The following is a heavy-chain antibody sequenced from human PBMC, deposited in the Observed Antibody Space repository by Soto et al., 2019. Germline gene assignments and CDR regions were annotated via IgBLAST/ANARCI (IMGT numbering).Heavy chain of an antibody. CDR1: GYPVTAYY. V-gene: IGHV1-2*02. CDR2: VNPATGAA. D-gene: IGHD3-3*01. Sequence: QLHLVQSGAVVKKPGASVTVSCSASGYPVTAYYMHWVRQAPGRGLEWMGWVNPATGAAKYTQTFQGRGTLTRDPSTSTLFLELNGLTSEETAVFYCARGGGVGVAGSAAFDMWGQGTLVTVSS. J-gene: IGHJ3*02. CDR3: ARGGGVGVAGSAAFDM.